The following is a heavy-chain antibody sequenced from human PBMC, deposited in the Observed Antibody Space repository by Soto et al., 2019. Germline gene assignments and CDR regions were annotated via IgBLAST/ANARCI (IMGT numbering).Heavy chain of an antibody. J-gene: IGHJ4*02. Sequence: GASVKVSCKASGYTFTSYYMHWVRQAPGQGLEWMGIINPSGGSTSYAQKFQGRVTMTRDTSTTTVYMELSSLRSEDTAVYYCARGRESYYDSSGYYYFDSWGQGTLVTVSS. D-gene: IGHD3-22*01. CDR3: ARGRESYYDSSGYYYFDS. CDR1: GYTFTSYY. V-gene: IGHV1-46*03. CDR2: INPSGGST.